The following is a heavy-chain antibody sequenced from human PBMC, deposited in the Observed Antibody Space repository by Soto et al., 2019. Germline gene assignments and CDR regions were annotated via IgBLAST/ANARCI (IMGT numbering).Heavy chain of an antibody. CDR3: ARITGIAVAFDY. CDR1: GGTISTRCSH. V-gene: IGHV4-61*05. J-gene: IGHJ4*02. D-gene: IGHD6-19*01. Sequence: TLEPLCLTWTVSGGTISTRCSHCRWKRQPQGKGLEWIGYIYYSGSTNYNPSLKSRVTISVDTSKNQFSLKLSSVTAADTAVYYCARITGIAVAFDYWGQGTLVTVSS. CDR2: IYYSGST.